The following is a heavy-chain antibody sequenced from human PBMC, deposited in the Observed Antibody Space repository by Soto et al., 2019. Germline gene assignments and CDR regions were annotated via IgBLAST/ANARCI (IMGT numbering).Heavy chain of an antibody. V-gene: IGHV4-59*01. CDR2: IYYRGST. Sequence: PSETLSLTCTVSGGSISSYYWSWIRQPPGKGLEWIGYIYYRGSTNYNPSLKSRVTISVDTSKNQFSLKLSSVTAADTAVYYCSREGVSSSLYNYYGMDVWGQGTTVTVSS. D-gene: IGHD6-13*01. CDR1: GGSISSYY. CDR3: SREGVSSSLYNYYGMDV. J-gene: IGHJ6*02.